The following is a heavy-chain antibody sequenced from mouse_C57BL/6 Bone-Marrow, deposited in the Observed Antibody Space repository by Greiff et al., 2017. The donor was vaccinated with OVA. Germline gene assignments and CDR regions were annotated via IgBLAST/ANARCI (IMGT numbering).Heavy chain of an antibody. D-gene: IGHD4-1*01. V-gene: IGHV1-42*01. J-gene: IGHJ3*01. Sequence: VQLKPSGPELVKPGASVKISCKASGYSFTGYYMNWVKQSPEKSLEWIGEINPSTGGTTYNQKFKAKATLTVDKSSSTAYMQLKSLTSEDSAVYYCARGGTSPFAYWGQGTLVTVSA. CDR2: INPSTGGT. CDR1: GYSFTGYY. CDR3: ARGGTSPFAY.